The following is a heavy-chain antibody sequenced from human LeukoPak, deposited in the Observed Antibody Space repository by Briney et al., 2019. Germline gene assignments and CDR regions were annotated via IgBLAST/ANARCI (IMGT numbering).Heavy chain of an antibody. CDR3: TRAGRGPQSFDY. CDR1: GFTFSGYA. Sequence: GGSLRLSCTASGFTFSGYAMSWVRQAPGKGQEWGGFIRSKADGGTTAYAASVNGRFTISRDDSKSIAYLQMNSLKTEDTAVYYCTRAGRGPQSFDYWGQGTLVTVSS. CDR2: IRSKADGGTT. D-gene: IGHD1-26*01. V-gene: IGHV3-49*04. J-gene: IGHJ4*02.